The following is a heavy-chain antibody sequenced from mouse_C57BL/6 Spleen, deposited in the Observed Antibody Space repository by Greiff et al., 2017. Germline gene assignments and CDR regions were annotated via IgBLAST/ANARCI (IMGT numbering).Heavy chain of an antibody. CDR1: GFTFSSYT. V-gene: IGHV5-9*01. J-gene: IGHJ3*01. CDR2: ISGGGGNT. CDR3: ARSSTGFAY. Sequence: EVKLMESGGGLVKPGGSLKLSCAASGFTFSSYTMSWVRQTPEKRLEWVATISGGGGNTYYPDSVKGRFTISRDNAKNTLYLQMSSLRSEDTALYYCARSSTGFAYWGQGTLVTVSA.